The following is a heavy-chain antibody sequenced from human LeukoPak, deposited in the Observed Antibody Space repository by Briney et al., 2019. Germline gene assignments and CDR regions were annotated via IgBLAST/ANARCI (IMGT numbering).Heavy chain of an antibody. CDR1: GGTFSSYA. CDR3: ARDETTDYDILTGYLSAFDI. V-gene: IGHV1-69*06. CDR2: IIPIFGTA. D-gene: IGHD3-9*01. Sequence: ASVKVSCKASGGTFSSYAISWVRQAPGQGLEWMGGIIPIFGTANYAQKFQGRVTITADKSTSTAYMELSSLRSDDTAVYYCARDETTDYDILTGYLSAFDIWGQGTMVTVSS. J-gene: IGHJ3*02.